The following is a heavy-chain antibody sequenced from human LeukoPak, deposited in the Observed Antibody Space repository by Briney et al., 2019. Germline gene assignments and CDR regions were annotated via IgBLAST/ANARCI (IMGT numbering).Heavy chain of an antibody. CDR2: IYYSGST. V-gene: IGHV4-59*12. J-gene: IGHJ4*02. D-gene: IGHD3-22*01. CDR3: ARGGSGYYLLFDY. Sequence: SETLSLTCTVSGGSISSYYWSWIRQPPGKGLEWIGYIYYSGSTNYNPSLKSRVTISVDTSKNQFSLKLSSVTAADTAVYYCARGGSGYYLLFDYWGQGTLVTVSS. CDR1: GGSISSYY.